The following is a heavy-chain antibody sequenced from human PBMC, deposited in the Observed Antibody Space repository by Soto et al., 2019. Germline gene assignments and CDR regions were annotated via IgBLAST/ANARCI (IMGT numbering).Heavy chain of an antibody. J-gene: IGHJ6*02. D-gene: IGHD6-6*01. CDR1: GYTFTGYY. CDR3: ARGRGFLVAAPASTSRYYGMDF. Sequence: ASVKVSCKASGYTFTGYYMHWVRQAPGQGLEWMGWINPNSGGTNYAQKFQGWVTMTRDTSISTAYMELSRLRSDDTAVYYCARGRGFLVAAPASTSRYYGMDFWGQGTTVTVSS. CDR2: INPNSGGT. V-gene: IGHV1-2*04.